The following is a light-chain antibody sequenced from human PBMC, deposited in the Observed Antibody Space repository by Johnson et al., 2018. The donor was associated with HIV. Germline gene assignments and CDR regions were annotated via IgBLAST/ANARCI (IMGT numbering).Light chain of an antibody. J-gene: IGLJ1*01. CDR1: SSNIGNNY. Sequence: QSVLTQPPSVSAAPGQKVTISCSGSSSNIGNNYVSWYQQLPGTAPKLLIYDNNKRPSGIPGRFSGSKSGTSATLDITGLQTGDEADYYCGTWASSLRTGFFGSGTKVTVL. V-gene: IGLV1-51*01. CDR3: GTWASSLRTGF. CDR2: DNN.